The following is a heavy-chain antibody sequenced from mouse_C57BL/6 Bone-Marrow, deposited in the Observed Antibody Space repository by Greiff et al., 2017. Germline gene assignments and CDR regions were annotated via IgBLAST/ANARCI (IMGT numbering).Heavy chain of an antibody. J-gene: IGHJ2*01. CDR2: IYPGTGST. V-gene: IGHV1S132*01. Sequence: VQLVESGAELVRPGASVKLSCKTSGYIFTSYWIHWVKKRSGKGLEWIARIYPGTGSTYDNEKFKGKATLTADKSSRTAYMQLSSLKSEDSAVYFCARSSFDVYSFDYGGQGTTLTVSS. CDR1: GYIFTSYW. CDR3: ARSSFDVYSFDY. D-gene: IGHD2-3*01.